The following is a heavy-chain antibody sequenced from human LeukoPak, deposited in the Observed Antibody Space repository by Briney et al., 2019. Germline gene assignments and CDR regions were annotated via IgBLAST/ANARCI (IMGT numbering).Heavy chain of an antibody. V-gene: IGHV3-48*03. CDR3: ASPFLYGDAFDI. Sequence: HSGGSLRLSCAASGFTFSSYEMNWVRQAPGKGLEWVSYISSSGSTIYYADSVKGRFTISRDNAKNTLYLQMNSLRAEDTAVYYCASPFLYGDAFDIWGQGTMVTVSS. D-gene: IGHD2/OR15-2a*01. J-gene: IGHJ3*02. CDR2: ISSSGSTI. CDR1: GFTFSSYE.